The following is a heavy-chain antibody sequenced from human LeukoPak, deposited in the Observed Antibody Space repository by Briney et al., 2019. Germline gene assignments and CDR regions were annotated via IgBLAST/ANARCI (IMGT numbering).Heavy chain of an antibody. CDR2: IYTSGST. J-gene: IGHJ3*02. Sequence: SETLSLTCTVSGGSISSGSYYWSWIRQPAGKGLEWIGRIYTSGSTNYNPSLKSRVTISVDSPKNQFSLKLSSVTAADTAVYYCAREVGLKTFDIWGQGTMVTVSS. CDR3: AREVGLKTFDI. V-gene: IGHV4-61*02. CDR1: GGSISSGSYY.